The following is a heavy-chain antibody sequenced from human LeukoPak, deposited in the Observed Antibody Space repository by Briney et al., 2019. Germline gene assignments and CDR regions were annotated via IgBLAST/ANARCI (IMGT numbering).Heavy chain of an antibody. D-gene: IGHD4-17*01. CDR3: ARRSPTHHPKYGGRMDV. CDR1: GGPISSYY. Sequence: SETLSLTCTVSGGPISSYYWSWIRQPPGKGLEWIGYIYYSGSTNYNPSLKSRVTISVDTSKNQFSLKLSSVTAADTAVYYCARRSPTHHPKYGGRMDVWGKGTTVTISS. CDR2: IYYSGST. J-gene: IGHJ6*04. V-gene: IGHV4-59*01.